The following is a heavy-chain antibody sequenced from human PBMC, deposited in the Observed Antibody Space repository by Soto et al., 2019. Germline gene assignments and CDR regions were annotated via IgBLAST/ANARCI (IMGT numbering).Heavy chain of an antibody. D-gene: IGHD1-26*01. CDR1: GYTLTELS. CDR3: ATGIFQMGANANDY. CDR2: FDPEDGET. Sequence: GASVKVSCKVSGYTLTELSMHWVRQAPGKGLEWMGGFDPEDGETIYAQKFQGRVTMTEDTSTDTAYMELSSLRSEDTAVYYCATGIFQMGANANDYWGQGTLVTVSS. V-gene: IGHV1-24*01. J-gene: IGHJ4*02.